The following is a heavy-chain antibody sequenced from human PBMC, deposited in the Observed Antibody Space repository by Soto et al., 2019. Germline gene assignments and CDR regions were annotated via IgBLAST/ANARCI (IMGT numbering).Heavy chain of an antibody. D-gene: IGHD1-26*01. V-gene: IGHV5-51*01. CDR1: GYSFTSNW. Sequence: GESLKISCKGSGYSFTSNWIGWVRQMPGKGLEWMAIINPGDSDTRYSPSFQGQVTISADKSISTAYLQWSSLKASDAAMYYCARAKGELLRDYYYYGMDVWGQGTTVTVSS. J-gene: IGHJ6*02. CDR2: INPGDSDT. CDR3: ARAKGELLRDYYYYGMDV.